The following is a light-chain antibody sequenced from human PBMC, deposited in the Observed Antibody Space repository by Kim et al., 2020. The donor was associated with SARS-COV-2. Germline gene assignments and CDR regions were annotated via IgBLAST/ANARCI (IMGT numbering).Light chain of an antibody. V-gene: IGKV3-20*01. J-gene: IGKJ1*01. CDR2: GVS. CDR1: ESVSGNH. CDR3: QQYGDSPRWT. Sequence: PGERATLTCSATESVSGNHLAWYQQKPDQAPRLLIYGVSRRATGIPDRFSGSGSATDFTLTISRLEPEDFAVYYCQQYGDSPRWTFGQGTKVDIK.